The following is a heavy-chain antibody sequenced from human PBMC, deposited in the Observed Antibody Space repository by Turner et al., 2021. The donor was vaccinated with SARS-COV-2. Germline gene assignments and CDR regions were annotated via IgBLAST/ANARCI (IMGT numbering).Heavy chain of an antibody. CDR1: GFTFSSYG. J-gene: IGHJ4*02. CDR3: AKQQGLYSNPMYYFDY. V-gene: IGHV3-30*18. D-gene: IGHD4-4*01. CDR2: ISYDGSNK. Sequence: QVQLVESGGGVVQPGRSRRLSCAGSGFTFSSYGMHWVRQAPGKGLEWVAVISYDGSNKYYADSVKGRFTISRDNSKNTLYLQMNSLRAEDTAVYYCAKQQGLYSNPMYYFDYWGQGTLVTVSS.